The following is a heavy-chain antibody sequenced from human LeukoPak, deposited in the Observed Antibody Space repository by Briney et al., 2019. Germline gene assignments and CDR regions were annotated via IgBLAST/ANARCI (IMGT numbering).Heavy chain of an antibody. J-gene: IGHJ4*02. CDR2: MYYTGSP. Sequence: PSETLSLTCTVSDGSISSGGYYWSWIRQHPGKGLEWIGYMYYTGSPYYNPSPKSRVTISVDTSKNQFSLKLSSVTAADTAVYYCARVGCSGGSCFFIDYWGQGTLVTVSS. CDR1: DGSISSGGYY. CDR3: ARVGCSGGSCFFIDY. V-gene: IGHV4-31*03. D-gene: IGHD2-15*01.